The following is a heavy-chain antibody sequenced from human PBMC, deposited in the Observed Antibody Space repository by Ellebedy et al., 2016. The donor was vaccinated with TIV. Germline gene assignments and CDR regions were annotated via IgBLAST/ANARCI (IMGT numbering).Heavy chain of an antibody. CDR1: GGSISSGGYY. D-gene: IGHD1-7*01. Sequence: SETLSLTCTVSGGSISSGGYYWNWIRQRPGKGLEWLGYIYYSGSTYYNPSLKSRVTISVDTSKNHFSLQLTSLTAADTAVYYCVRALNSNASFDYWGQGTLVTVSS. J-gene: IGHJ4*02. CDR3: VRALNSNASFDY. V-gene: IGHV4-30-4*02. CDR2: IYYSGST.